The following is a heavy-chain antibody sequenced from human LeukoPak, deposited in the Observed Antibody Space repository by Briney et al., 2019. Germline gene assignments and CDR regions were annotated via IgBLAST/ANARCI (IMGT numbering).Heavy chain of an antibody. V-gene: IGHV3-23*01. J-gene: IGHJ6*02. D-gene: IGHD3-3*01. Sequence: GGSLRLSCAASGFTFSSYAMSWVRQAPGKGLEWVSGISGSGSSTYYADSVKGRFTISRDNSKNTLSLQMNSLRAKETALSYCAIGNYECWSGQESYGMDVWGQGTTVTVSS. CDR3: AIGNYECWSGQESYGMDV. CDR2: ISGSGSST. CDR1: GFTFSSYA.